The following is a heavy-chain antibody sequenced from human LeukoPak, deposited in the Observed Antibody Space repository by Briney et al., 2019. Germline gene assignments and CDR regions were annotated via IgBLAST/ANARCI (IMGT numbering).Heavy chain of an antibody. D-gene: IGHD3-22*01. CDR1: GGSFSGYY. CDR3: ARGPHTGVNYYDSSGYYY. V-gene: IGHV4-34*01. J-gene: IGHJ4*02. Sequence: SESLSLTCAVYGGSFSGYYWSWIRQPPGKGLEWIGEINHSGSTNYNPSLKSRVTISVDTSKNQFSLKLSSVTAADTAVYYCARGPHTGVNYYDSSGYYYWGQGTLVTVSS. CDR2: INHSGST.